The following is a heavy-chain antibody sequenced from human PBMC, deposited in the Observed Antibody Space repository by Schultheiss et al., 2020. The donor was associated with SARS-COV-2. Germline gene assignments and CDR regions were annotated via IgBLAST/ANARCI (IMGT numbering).Heavy chain of an antibody. V-gene: IGHV3-30*02. CDR3: VSDLIAVEPSGRQNYNMDV. CDR1: GFTVSSNY. Sequence: GGSLRLSCAASGFTVSSNYMSWVRQAPGKGLEWVAFIHYDGSNKYYADSVKGRFTISRDNSKNTLYLQMNSLRDEDTAVYYCVSDLIAVEPSGRQNYNMDVWGKGTTVTVSS. CDR2: IHYDGSNK. J-gene: IGHJ6*03. D-gene: IGHD2-2*01.